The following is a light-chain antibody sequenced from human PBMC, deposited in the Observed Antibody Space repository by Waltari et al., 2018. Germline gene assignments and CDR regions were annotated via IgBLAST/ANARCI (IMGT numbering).Light chain of an antibody. CDR3: ATWDASLDTWV. CDR1: SSNIGGDI. Sequence: QSVVTQPPSASGTPGQRVTLSCSGSSSNIGGDIVNWYQQFPGTAPKLLLYANNQRPSGVPGRVSGSRSGTSASLVISGLQSEDEADYYCATWDASLDTWVFGGGTKVTVL. V-gene: IGLV1-44*01. CDR2: ANN. J-gene: IGLJ3*02.